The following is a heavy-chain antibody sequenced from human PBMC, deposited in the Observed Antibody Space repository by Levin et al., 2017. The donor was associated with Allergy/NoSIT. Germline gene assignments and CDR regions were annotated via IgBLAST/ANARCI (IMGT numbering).Heavy chain of an antibody. Sequence: GASVKVSCKASGYTFTSYGISWVRQAPGQGLEWMGWISAYNGNTNYAQKLQGRVTMTTDTSTSTAYMELRSLRSDDTAVYYCARVYDSSGYYPPYFDYWGQGTLVTVSS. CDR2: ISAYNGNT. CDR1: GYTFTSYG. D-gene: IGHD3-22*01. V-gene: IGHV1-18*01. CDR3: ARVYDSSGYYPPYFDY. J-gene: IGHJ4*02.